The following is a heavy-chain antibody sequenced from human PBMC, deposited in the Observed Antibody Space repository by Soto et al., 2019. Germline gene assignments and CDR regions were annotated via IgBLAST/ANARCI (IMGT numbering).Heavy chain of an antibody. Sequence: ASVKVSCKASGYTFTGYYMHWVRQAPGQGLEWMGWINPNSGGTNYAQKFQGWVTMTRDTSISTAYMELSRLRSDDTAVYYCARDGSTTVVTPFYYYYGMDVWGQGTTVTVS. V-gene: IGHV1-2*04. CDR3: ARDGSTTVVTPFYYYYGMDV. CDR2: INPNSGGT. D-gene: IGHD4-17*01. CDR1: GYTFTGYY. J-gene: IGHJ6*02.